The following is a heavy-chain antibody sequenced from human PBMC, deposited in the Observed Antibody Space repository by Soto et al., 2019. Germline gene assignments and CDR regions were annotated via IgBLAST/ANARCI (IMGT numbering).Heavy chain of an antibody. Sequence: EVQLVESGGGLVKPGASLRLSCAASGFGFSSYSMNWVRQAPGKGLEWVSSINEDSSYIYYAHSLRGRFTISRDNAKESLYLQMNSLRAEDTAVFYCVRDFGWYFRSGYMDVWGDGATVTVSS. CDR1: GFGFSSYS. CDR3: VRDFGWYFRSGYMDV. CDR2: INEDSSYI. D-gene: IGHD3-3*01. J-gene: IGHJ6*03. V-gene: IGHV3-21*02.